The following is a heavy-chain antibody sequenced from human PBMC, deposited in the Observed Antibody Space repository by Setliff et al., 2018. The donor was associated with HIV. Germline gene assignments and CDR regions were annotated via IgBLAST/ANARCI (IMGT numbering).Heavy chain of an antibody. CDR2: ISAYNGNT. Sequence: ASVKVSCKASGGTFSNYAISWVRQAPGQGLEWTGWISAYNGNTNYAQKLQGRVTMTTDTSTSTAYMELRSLRSDDTAVYYCARGPPIVVVPAALLTFDYWGQGTLVTVSS. V-gene: IGHV1-18*01. J-gene: IGHJ4*02. CDR1: GGTFSNYA. CDR3: ARGPPIVVVPAALLTFDY. D-gene: IGHD2-2*01.